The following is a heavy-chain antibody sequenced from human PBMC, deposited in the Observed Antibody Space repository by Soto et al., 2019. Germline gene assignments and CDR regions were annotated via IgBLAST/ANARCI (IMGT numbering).Heavy chain of an antibody. V-gene: IGHV1-2*04. CDR2: INPNSGGT. D-gene: IGHD3-9*01. J-gene: IGHJ4*02. CDR3: ARGTRVSRINYDILTGYYHH. CDR1: GYTFTGYY. Sequence: EASVKVSCKASGYTFTGYYMHWVRQAPGQGLEWMGWINPNSGGTNYAQKFQGWVTMTRDTSISTAYMELSRLRSDDTAVYYCARGTRVSRINYDILTGYYHHWGQGTLVTVSS.